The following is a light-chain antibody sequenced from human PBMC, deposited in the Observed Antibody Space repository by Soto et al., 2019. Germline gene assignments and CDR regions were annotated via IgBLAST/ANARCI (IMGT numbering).Light chain of an antibody. CDR1: QSISSW. V-gene: IGKV1-5*03. J-gene: IGKJ1*01. CDR3: QQYNDNWT. Sequence: DIQMTQSPSTLSASVGDRVTITCRASQSISSWLAWYQQKPGKAPKLLIYKASTLQSGVPSRFSGSGSGTKFSFAISSLQPDDSATYYCQQYNDNWTFGQGTKVDIK. CDR2: KAS.